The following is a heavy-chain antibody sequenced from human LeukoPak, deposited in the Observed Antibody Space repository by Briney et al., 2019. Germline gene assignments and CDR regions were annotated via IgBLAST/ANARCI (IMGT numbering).Heavy chain of an antibody. J-gene: IGHJ5*02. Sequence: PSETLSLTCTVSGGSISSSSYYWGWIRQPPGKGLEWIGSIYYSGSTYYNPSLKSRVTISVDTSKNQFSLKLSSVTVADTAVYYCARQERAPDYYDSSGYHSDWFDPWGQGTLVTVSS. V-gene: IGHV4-39*01. D-gene: IGHD3-22*01. CDR1: GGSISSSSYY. CDR3: ARQERAPDYYDSSGYHSDWFDP. CDR2: IYYSGST.